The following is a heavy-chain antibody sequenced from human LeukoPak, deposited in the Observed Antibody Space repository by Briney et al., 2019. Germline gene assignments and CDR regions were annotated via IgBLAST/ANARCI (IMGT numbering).Heavy chain of an antibody. V-gene: IGHV3-30*18. D-gene: IGHD4-23*01. Sequence: GGSLRLSCAASGFTFSNYGMHWVRQAPGKGLEWVAIITYDGSNKYYTDSVKGRFTISRDNSKNTLYLQMNSLRAEDTAVYYCAKVSLRWWGYVDYWGQGTLVTVSS. CDR2: ITYDGSNK. CDR3: AKVSLRWWGYVDY. CDR1: GFTFSNYG. J-gene: IGHJ4*02.